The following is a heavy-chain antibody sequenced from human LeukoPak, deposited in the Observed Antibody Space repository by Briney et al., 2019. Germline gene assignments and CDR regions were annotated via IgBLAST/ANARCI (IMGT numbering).Heavy chain of an antibody. Sequence: PGGSLRLSCAASGFTFSSYAMSWVRQAPGKGLEWVSAISGSGGSTYYADSVKGRFTISRDNSKNTLYLQMNSLRAEDTAVYYCAKDGGYYDSSGYYQWIFDYWGQGTLVTVSS. CDR2: ISGSGGST. CDR1: GFTFSSYA. D-gene: IGHD3-22*01. CDR3: AKDGGYYDSSGYYQWIFDY. J-gene: IGHJ4*02. V-gene: IGHV3-23*01.